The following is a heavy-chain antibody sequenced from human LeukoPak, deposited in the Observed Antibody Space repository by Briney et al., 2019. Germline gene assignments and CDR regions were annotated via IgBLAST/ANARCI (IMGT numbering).Heavy chain of an antibody. CDR1: GGSISGYY. J-gene: IGHJ3*02. V-gene: IGHV4-59*08. D-gene: IGHD2-15*01. Sequence: SETLSLTCTVSGGSISGYYWSWIRQPPGKGLEWIGYIYYSGSTNYNPSLKSRVTISVDTSKNQFSLKLSSVTAADTAVYYCARLRGGSSGNAFDIWGQGTMVTVSS. CDR3: ARLRGGSSGNAFDI. CDR2: IYYSGST.